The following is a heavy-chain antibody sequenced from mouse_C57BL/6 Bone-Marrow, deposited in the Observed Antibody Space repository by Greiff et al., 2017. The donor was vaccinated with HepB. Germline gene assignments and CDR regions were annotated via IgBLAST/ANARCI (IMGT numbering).Heavy chain of an antibody. D-gene: IGHD1-1*01. V-gene: IGHV5-15*01. CDR3: ARKGDYYGSSYWYFDV. CDR1: GFTFSDYG. Sequence: EVHVVESGGGLVQPGGSLKLSCAASGFTFSDYGMAWVRQAPRKGPEWVAFISNLAYSIYYADTVTGRFTISRENAKNTLYLEMSSLRSEDTAMYYCARKGDYYGSSYWYFDVWGTGTTVTVSS. J-gene: IGHJ1*03. CDR2: ISNLAYSI.